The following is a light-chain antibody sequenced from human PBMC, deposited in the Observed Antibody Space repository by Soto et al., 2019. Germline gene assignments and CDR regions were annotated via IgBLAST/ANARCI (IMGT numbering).Light chain of an antibody. CDR2: AAS. Sequence: DIPMTQSTSSLSASVGDRVTITCRASQSISRNLNWYQHKPGKAPKLLIYAASSLQNGVPSRFSGGGSGTEFTLSISSLQPEDFGTYYCQQSYTTASITFGQGTRLESK. V-gene: IGKV1-39*01. CDR3: QQSYTTASIT. J-gene: IGKJ5*01. CDR1: QSISRN.